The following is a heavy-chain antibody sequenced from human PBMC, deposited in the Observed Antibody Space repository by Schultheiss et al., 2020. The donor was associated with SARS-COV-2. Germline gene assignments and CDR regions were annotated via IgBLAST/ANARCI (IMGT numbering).Heavy chain of an antibody. CDR1: GGSISSYY. CDR2: IYYSGST. V-gene: IGHV4-59*12. D-gene: IGHD3-3*01. CDR3: ARDGALLRFLEWLTGGYYYYMDV. J-gene: IGHJ6*03. Sequence: SQTLSLTCTVSGGSISSYYWSWIRQPPGKGLEWIGYIYYSGSTNYNPSLKSRVTISVDTSKNQFSLKLSSVTAADTAVYYCARDGALLRFLEWLTGGYYYYMDVWGKGTTVTVSS.